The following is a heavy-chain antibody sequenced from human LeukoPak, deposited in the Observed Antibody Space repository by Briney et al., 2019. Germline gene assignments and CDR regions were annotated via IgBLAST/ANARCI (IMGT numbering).Heavy chain of an antibody. D-gene: IGHD6-19*01. V-gene: IGHV4-59*01. CDR2: IYYSGST. Sequence: SETLSLTCTVSVSSIIKYYWSWIRQPPGKGLEWIGYIYYSGSTNYNPSLKSRVTISVDTSKNQFSLRLSSVTAADTAVYYCAAEGSSGFDYWGQGTLVTVSS. CDR3: AAEGSSGFDY. CDR1: VSSIIKYY. J-gene: IGHJ4*02.